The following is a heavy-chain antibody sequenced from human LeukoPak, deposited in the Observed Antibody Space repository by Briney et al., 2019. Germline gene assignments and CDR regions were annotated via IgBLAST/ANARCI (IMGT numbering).Heavy chain of an antibody. D-gene: IGHD2-8*02. Sequence: GGSLRLSCAASGFIFSDYSMNWVRQAPGKGLEWISNIRGSRSGLGSGMYYADSVRGRFTISRDDAKNSLYLQMSSLRAEDTAFYYCARDLKYCTGGMCYFTAVADSWGQGTLVTVSS. CDR2: IRGSRSGLGSGM. V-gene: IGHV3-48*04. J-gene: IGHJ4*02. CDR1: GFIFSDYS. CDR3: ARDLKYCTGGMCYFTAVADS.